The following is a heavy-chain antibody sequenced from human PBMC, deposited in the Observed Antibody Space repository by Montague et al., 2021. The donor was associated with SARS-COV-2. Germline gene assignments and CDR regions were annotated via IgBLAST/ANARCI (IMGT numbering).Heavy chain of an antibody. J-gene: IGHJ4*02. Sequence: CAISGDSVSRNRAAWNWIGQSPSRGPEWLGRTYYRSKWYNDYAVSVKSRITINPDTSKNQISLQLNSVTPEDTAVYYCARTSASSDYWGQGTLVTVSS. V-gene: IGHV6-1*01. CDR2: TYYRSKWYN. D-gene: IGHD1-26*01. CDR1: GDSVSRNRAA. CDR3: ARTSASSDY.